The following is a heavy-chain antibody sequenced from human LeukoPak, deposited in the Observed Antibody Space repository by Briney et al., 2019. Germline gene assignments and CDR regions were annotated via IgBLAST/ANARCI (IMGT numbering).Heavy chain of an antibody. CDR3: AKAIVGATGYFQH. V-gene: IGHV3-33*06. CDR2: IWYDGSNK. D-gene: IGHD1-26*01. Sequence: GGSLRLSCAASGFTFSSYGMHWVRQAPGKGLEWVAVIWYDGSNKYYADSVKGRFTISRDNSRNTLYLQMNSLRAEDTAVYYCAKAIVGATGYFQHRGQGTLVTVSS. CDR1: GFTFSSYG. J-gene: IGHJ1*01.